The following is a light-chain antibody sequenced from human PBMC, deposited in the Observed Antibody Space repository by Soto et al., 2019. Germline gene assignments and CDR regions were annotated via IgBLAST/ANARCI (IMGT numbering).Light chain of an antibody. CDR1: QSLLSSSDNRNY. V-gene: IGKV4-1*01. J-gene: IGKJ4*01. CDR3: QTYYRVPLT. Sequence: DVVMTQSPDSLALSLCERATINCKSSQSLLSSSDNRNYLAWFQQKVGQPPNLLIRWASTRESEVPDRFSASESDTDFPIPINRLQAEDVAVYYCQTYYRVPLTLGGGNKDELK. CDR2: WAS.